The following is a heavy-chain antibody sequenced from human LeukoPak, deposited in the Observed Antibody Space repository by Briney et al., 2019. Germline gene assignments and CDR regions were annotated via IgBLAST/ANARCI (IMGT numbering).Heavy chain of an antibody. CDR2: FDPEDGET. CDR1: GYTLTELS. CDR3: ARGSDVWSGYYEAWFDP. D-gene: IGHD3-3*01. J-gene: IGHJ5*02. Sequence: ASVKVSCKVSGYTLTELSMHWVRQAPGKGLEWMGGFDPEDGETIYAQKFQGRVTMTEDTSTDTAYMELSSLRSDDTAVYYCARGSDVWSGYYEAWFDPWGQGTLVTVSS. V-gene: IGHV1-24*01.